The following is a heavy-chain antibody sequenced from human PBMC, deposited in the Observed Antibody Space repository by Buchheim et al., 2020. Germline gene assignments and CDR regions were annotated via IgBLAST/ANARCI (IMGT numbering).Heavy chain of an antibody. CDR3: ATPGSDPGNWGFGLGY. CDR2: INPSGGST. D-gene: IGHD7-27*01. CDR1: GYTFTSYY. V-gene: IGHV1-46*01. Sequence: QVQLVQSGAEVKKPGASVKVSCKASGYTFTSYYMHWVRQAPGQGLEWMGIINPSGGSTSYAQKFQGRVTMTRDTSTSTVYMELSSRRAEDTAVYYCATPGSDPGNWGFGLGYWGQGTL. J-gene: IGHJ4*02.